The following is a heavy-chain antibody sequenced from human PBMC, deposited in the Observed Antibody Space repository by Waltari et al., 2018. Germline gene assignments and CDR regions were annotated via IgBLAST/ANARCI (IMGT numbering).Heavy chain of an antibody. D-gene: IGHD3-16*01. CDR2: IKPDGMGK. CDR1: GFTFSTTW. Sequence: EVQLVESGGALVQPGGSVRLSCAASGFTFSTTWMCGVRQTPGKGLGGVANIKPDGMGKEYVDSVKGRFTISRDNAKNSLYLQMNSLRAEDTAVYFCASGGGRPFDYWGQGTLVTVSS. V-gene: IGHV3-7*01. J-gene: IGHJ4*02. CDR3: ASGGGRPFDY.